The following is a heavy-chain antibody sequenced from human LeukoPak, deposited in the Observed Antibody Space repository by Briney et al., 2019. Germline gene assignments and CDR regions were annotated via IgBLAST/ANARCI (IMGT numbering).Heavy chain of an antibody. V-gene: IGHV3-7*04. CDR2: IKQDGSEK. Sequence: GGSLRLSCVGFGLTFRNYGMSWVRQAPGKGLEWVANIKQDGSEKYYVDSVEGRFTISRDNAENSLYLQMNSLRAEDTAVYYCARDHSSSWYGSWLYWGQGTLVTVSS. D-gene: IGHD6-13*01. J-gene: IGHJ4*02. CDR3: ARDHSSSWYGSWLY. CDR1: GLTFRNYG.